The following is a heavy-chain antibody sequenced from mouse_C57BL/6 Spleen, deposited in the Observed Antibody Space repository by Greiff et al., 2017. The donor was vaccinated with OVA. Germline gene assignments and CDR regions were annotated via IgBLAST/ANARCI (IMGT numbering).Heavy chain of an antibody. J-gene: IGHJ1*03. CDR2: ISSGSSTI. Sequence: EVQGVESGGGLVQPGGSLKLSCAASGFTFSDYGMHWVRQAPEKGLEWVAYISSGSSTIYYADTVKGRFTISRDNAKNTLFLQMTSLRSEDTAMYYCARRSTVVAFYWYFDVWGTGTTVTVSS. D-gene: IGHD1-1*01. CDR1: GFTFSDYG. CDR3: ARRSTVVAFYWYFDV. V-gene: IGHV5-17*01.